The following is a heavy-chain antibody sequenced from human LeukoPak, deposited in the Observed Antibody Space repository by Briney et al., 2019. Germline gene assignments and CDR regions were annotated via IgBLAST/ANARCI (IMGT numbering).Heavy chain of an antibody. Sequence: PGGSLRLSCAASGFTFRAYWMSWVRQAPGKGLEWVANIKQDGSDKYYVDSVKGRFTISRDNAKNSLYLQMNSLRAEDTAVYYCARKTVVGSYFDYWGQGTPVTVSS. D-gene: IGHD4-23*01. CDR1: GFTFRAYW. V-gene: IGHV3-7*03. J-gene: IGHJ4*02. CDR2: IKQDGSDK. CDR3: ARKTVVGSYFDY.